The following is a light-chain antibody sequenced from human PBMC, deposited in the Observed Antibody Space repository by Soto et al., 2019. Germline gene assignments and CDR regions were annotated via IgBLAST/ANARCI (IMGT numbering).Light chain of an antibody. CDR1: QDIRKY. J-gene: IGKJ1*01. CDR2: AAS. CDR3: QQYYSYPRT. Sequence: IQMTQSRSSLSASVGDRVTITCQATQDIRKYLHWYQQKPGKAPKLLIYAASTLQSGVPSRFSGSGSGTDFTLTITCLQSEDFATYYCQQYYSYPRTFGQGTKVDIK. V-gene: IGKV1-8*01.